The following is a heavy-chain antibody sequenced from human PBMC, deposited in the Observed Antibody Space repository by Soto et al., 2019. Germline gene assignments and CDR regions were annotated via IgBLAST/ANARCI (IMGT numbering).Heavy chain of an antibody. D-gene: IGHD3-9*01. Sequence: EVQLVESGGGLVQPGGSLRLSCAASGFPLGSYDIHWVRQATGEGLAWVSGIGSGGDTHYADSVKGRFIISREDGKNSLYLQMNNLRVGDTAVYYCTRKTPPTGMEFWGQGATVTVSS. CDR3: TRKTPPTGMEF. V-gene: IGHV3-13*01. CDR1: GFPLGSYD. CDR2: IGSGGDT. J-gene: IGHJ6*02.